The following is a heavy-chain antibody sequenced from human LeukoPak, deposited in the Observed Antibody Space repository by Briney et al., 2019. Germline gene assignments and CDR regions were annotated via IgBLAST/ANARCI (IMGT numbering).Heavy chain of an antibody. CDR1: GYSFTSYW. J-gene: IGHJ4*02. CDR3: ARRLQRHFDY. D-gene: IGHD2-15*01. Sequence: GESLKISCKGSGYSFTSYWISWVRQMPGKGLEWMGRIDPSDSYANYSPSFQGHVTVSVDKSISTAYLQWSSLKASDTAMYYCARRLQRHFDYWGQGTLVTVSS. CDR2: IDPSDSYA. V-gene: IGHV5-10-1*01.